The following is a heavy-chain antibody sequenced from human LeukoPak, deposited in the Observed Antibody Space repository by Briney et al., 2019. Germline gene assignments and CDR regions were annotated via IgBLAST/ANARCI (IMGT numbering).Heavy chain of an antibody. CDR1: GDTFTSYY. CDR3: ARWRGGSVWFAP. V-gene: IGHV1-46*01. CDR2: INPSGGSS. D-gene: IGHD2-15*01. Sequence: GSVKVSCKASGDTFTSYYIHCVRQAPGEGLEGMGIINPSGGSSTYAQKFHARVTMNSERSTSTVYMQLSSLRPEDTAVYVCARWRGGSVWFAPWGQGTLVT. J-gene: IGHJ5*02.